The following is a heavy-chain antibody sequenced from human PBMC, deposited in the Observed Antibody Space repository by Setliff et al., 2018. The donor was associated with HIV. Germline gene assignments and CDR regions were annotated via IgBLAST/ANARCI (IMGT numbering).Heavy chain of an antibody. CDR2: IYYSGRT. CDR3: ARAPYYDYRGLAVYYFDY. Sequence: PSETLSLTCTVSHGSISNSVYYWSWIRQHPGKGLEWIGYIYYSGRTFYNPSLKSQITISVDTSKNQFSLKVSSLTAADTAVYYCARAPYYDYRGLAVYYFDYWGQGTLVTVSS. CDR1: HGSISNSVYY. D-gene: IGHD3-22*01. J-gene: IGHJ4*02. V-gene: IGHV4-31*01.